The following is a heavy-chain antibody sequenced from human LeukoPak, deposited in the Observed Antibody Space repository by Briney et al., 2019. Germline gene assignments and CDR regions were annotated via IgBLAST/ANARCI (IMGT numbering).Heavy chain of an antibody. Sequence: PGGSLRLSCAASGFTFSSYAMNWVRQAPGKGLEWVTFISASGSSTHYADSVKGRFTISRDNSNNTLYLQINSLRAEDTAAYYCAKGAQHDFWSGYTLEYFDVWGKGTLVTVSS. J-gene: IGHJ4*02. CDR1: GFTFSSYA. V-gene: IGHV3-23*01. CDR3: AKGAQHDFWSGYTLEYFDV. D-gene: IGHD3-3*01. CDR2: ISASGSST.